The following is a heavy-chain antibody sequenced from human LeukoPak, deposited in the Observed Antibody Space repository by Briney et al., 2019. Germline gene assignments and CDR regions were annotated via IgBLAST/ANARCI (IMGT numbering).Heavy chain of an antibody. CDR3: ARFPGYHGSGSYFDY. Sequence: ASVKVSCKAFGYTFTGYYMHWVRQAPGQGLEWMGWINPNSGGTNYAQKFQGRVTMTRDTSISVAYLQWSSLKASDTAMYYCARFPGYHGSGSYFDYWGQGTLVTVSS. CDR2: INPNSGGT. D-gene: IGHD3-10*01. CDR1: GYTFTGYY. J-gene: IGHJ4*02. V-gene: IGHV1-2*02.